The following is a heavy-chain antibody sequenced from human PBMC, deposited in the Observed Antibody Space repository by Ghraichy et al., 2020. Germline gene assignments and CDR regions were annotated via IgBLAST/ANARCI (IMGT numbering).Heavy chain of an antibody. V-gene: IGHV4-4*07. J-gene: IGHJ4*02. Sequence: PETLSLTCTVAGGSISRYYWSWIRQPAGKGLEWIGRFYASGSTLYNPSLKSRVTMSVDTSKNQFSLRLSSVTAADTAVYYCARDRVTMSTEYYFDSWGQGTLVTVSS. D-gene: IGHD4-17*01. CDR2: FYASGST. CDR3: ARDRVTMSTEYYFDS. CDR1: GGSISRYY.